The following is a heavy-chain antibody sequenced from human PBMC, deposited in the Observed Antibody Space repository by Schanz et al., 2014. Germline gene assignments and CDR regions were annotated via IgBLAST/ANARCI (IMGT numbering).Heavy chain of an antibody. CDR2: ISNNGDST. V-gene: IGHV3-64*04. CDR1: GFTFSTFA. Sequence: VQLVESGGDLVQPGGSLRLSCSASGFTFSTFAMHWVRQAPGKGLEYISAISNNGDSTYYADSVKGRFTISRDNSKNTLYLQMNSLRAEDTAVYYCAKGRFGELSAFDIWGQGTMVTDSS. CDR3: AKGRFGELSAFDI. J-gene: IGHJ3*02. D-gene: IGHD3-10*01.